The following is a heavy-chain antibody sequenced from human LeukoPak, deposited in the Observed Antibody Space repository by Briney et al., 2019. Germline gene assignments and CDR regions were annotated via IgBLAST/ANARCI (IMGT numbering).Heavy chain of an antibody. J-gene: IGHJ4*02. CDR3: ARDSVGGVDY. CDR1: GGSISSGSYY. Sequence: SETLSLTCTVSGGSISSGSYYWSWIRQPAGKGLEWIGRIYTSGSTNYNPSLKSRVTISVDTSKNQFSLKLSSVTAADTAVYYCARDSVGGVDYWGQGTLVTVSS. V-gene: IGHV4-61*02. D-gene: IGHD1-26*01. CDR2: IYTSGST.